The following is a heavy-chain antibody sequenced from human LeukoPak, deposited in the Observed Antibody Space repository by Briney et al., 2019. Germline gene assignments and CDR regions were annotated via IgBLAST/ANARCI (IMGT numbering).Heavy chain of an antibody. CDR3: ARDPPVLIAAAGGQEYNWFDP. V-gene: IGHV4-39*07. D-gene: IGHD6-13*01. Sequence: SETLSLTCTVSGGSISSSSYYWGSIRQPPGKGLEWIGSIYYSGSTYYNPSLKSRVTISVDTSKNQFSLKLSSVTAADTAVYYCARDPPVLIAAAGGQEYNWFDPWGQGTLVTVSS. CDR1: GGSISSSSYY. CDR2: IYYSGST. J-gene: IGHJ5*02.